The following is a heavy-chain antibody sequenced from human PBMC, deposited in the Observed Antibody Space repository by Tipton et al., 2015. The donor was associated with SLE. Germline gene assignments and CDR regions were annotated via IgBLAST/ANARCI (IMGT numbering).Heavy chain of an antibody. CDR3: ARGRGYSYGFGY. J-gene: IGHJ4*02. CDR1: GGSFSGYY. Sequence: TLSLTCAVYGGSFSGYYWSWIRQPPGKGLEWIGEINHSGSTNYNPSLKSRVTISVDTSKNQFSRKLSSVTAADTAVYYCARGRGYSYGFGYWVQGTLVTVSS. D-gene: IGHD5-18*01. CDR2: INHSGST. V-gene: IGHV4-34*01.